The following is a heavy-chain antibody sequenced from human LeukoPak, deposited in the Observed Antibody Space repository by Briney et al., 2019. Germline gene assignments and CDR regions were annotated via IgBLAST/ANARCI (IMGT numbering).Heavy chain of an antibody. V-gene: IGHV3-21*01. CDR3: ARGGRSSSGSGDY. J-gene: IGHJ4*02. D-gene: IGHD6-6*01. Sequence: TGGSLRLSCAASGFSFSTYSMNWVRQAPGKGLEWVSSISRNSRYIYYADSMRGRFTISRDNAKNSLYLQMNSLRAEDTAVYYCARGGRSSSGSGDYWGQGTLVTVSS. CDR2: ISRNSRYI. CDR1: GFSFSTYS.